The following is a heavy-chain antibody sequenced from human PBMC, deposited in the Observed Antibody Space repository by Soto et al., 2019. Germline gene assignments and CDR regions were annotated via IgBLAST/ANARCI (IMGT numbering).Heavy chain of an antibody. V-gene: IGHV1-18*01. CDR3: GRGGLAVSGTYDY. CDR2: ISGSNGDT. J-gene: IGHJ4*02. D-gene: IGHD6-19*01. Sequence: VQLLQSGAEVKESGASVKVSCKASGYTFINYGVAWVRRAPGQGPEWMGWISGSNGDTKYAQNLQNRVYLTTDPSTNTAYMVLRRLSPDDTAIYFCGRGGLAVSGTYDYWGQGTLVTVSS. CDR1: GYTFINYG.